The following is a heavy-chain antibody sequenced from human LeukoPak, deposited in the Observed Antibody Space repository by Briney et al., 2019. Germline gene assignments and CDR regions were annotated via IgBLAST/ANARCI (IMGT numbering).Heavy chain of an antibody. CDR3: AKGDTTWELPHDY. J-gene: IGHJ4*02. V-gene: IGHV3-23*01. Sequence: GGSLRLSCAASGLTFSSYAMSWVRQAPGKGLEWVSSISGSGGSTSYADSVKGRFTISRDNSKNTLYLQMNSLRVEDTAVYYCAKGDTTWELPHDYWGQGTLVTVSS. CDR1: GLTFSSYA. CDR2: ISGSGGST. D-gene: IGHD1-26*01.